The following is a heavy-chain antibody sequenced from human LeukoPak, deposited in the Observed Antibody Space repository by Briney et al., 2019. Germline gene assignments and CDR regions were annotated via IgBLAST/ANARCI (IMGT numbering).Heavy chain of an antibody. CDR2: IYYSGST. CDR1: GGSISSSYY. CDR3: ARQGARGSGWYFLSRGSGGSHDY. D-gene: IGHD6-19*01. Sequence: PSETLSLTCTVSGGSISSSYYWGWIRQPPGKGLEWIGSIYYSGSTYYNPSLKSRVTISVDTSKNQFSLKLSSVTAADTAVYYCARQGARGSGWYFLSRGSGGSHDYWGQGTLVTVSS. V-gene: IGHV4-39*01. J-gene: IGHJ4*02.